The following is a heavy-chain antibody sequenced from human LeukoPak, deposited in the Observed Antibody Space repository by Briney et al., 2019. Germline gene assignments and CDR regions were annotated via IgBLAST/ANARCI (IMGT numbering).Heavy chain of an antibody. CDR3: AAALRGSYVDGFSNGMAV. Sequence: ASVTVSCKASGYTFTSYDINWVRQATGQGLEWMGWMNPNSGNTGYAQKFQGRVTMTRNTSISTAYMELSSLRSEDTAGYYCAAALRGSYVDGFSNGMAVGGQGTTVTVSS. CDR1: GYTFTSYD. J-gene: IGHJ6*02. V-gene: IGHV1-8*01. CDR2: MNPNSGNT. D-gene: IGHD1-26*01.